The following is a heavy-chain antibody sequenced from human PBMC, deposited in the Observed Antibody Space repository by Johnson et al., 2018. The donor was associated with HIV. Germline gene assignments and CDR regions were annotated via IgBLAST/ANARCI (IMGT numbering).Heavy chain of an antibody. J-gene: IGHJ3*02. CDR1: GFTFDDFG. V-gene: IGHV3-20*04. Sequence: VQLVESGGSVERTGGSLRLSCVASGFTFDDFGMSWVRQAPGKGLEWVSGINWNGATTGYADSVQGRFTIYRDNAKKSLYLQVNSLRGEDTALYYCARDVKYYDSSGYYSDAFDIWGQGTLVTVSS. D-gene: IGHD3-22*01. CDR3: ARDVKYYDSSGYYSDAFDI. CDR2: INWNGATT.